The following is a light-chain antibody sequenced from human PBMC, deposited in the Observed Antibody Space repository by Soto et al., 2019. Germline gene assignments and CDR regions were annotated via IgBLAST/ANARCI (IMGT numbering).Light chain of an antibody. CDR2: AAS. CDR3: QQTYSTPRT. CDR1: QSIGNF. V-gene: IGKV1-39*01. J-gene: IGKJ1*01. Sequence: DIQMTQSPSSLSASVGDRVTITCRASQSIGNFLNWYQQKPGKPPKLLIYAASSLQNGVPSGFSGSGSGTDFTLTIISLQPEDFATYYCQQTYSTPRTFGQGTKVDIK.